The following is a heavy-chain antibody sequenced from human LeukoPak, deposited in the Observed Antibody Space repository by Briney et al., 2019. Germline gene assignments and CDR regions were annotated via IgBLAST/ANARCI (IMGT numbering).Heavy chain of an antibody. CDR3: ARVPADEARHYYYYYMDF. V-gene: IGHV4-38-2*02. CDR1: GYSISSGYY. J-gene: IGHJ6*03. CDR2: IYHSGST. Sequence: PSETLSLTCTVSGYSISSGYYWGWIRQPPGRGLEWIGRIYHSGSTYYNPSLKRRVTISVDTSKNQFSLKLSSVTAADTAVYYCARVPADEARHYYYYYMDFWGKGTTVTVSS. D-gene: IGHD2-2*01.